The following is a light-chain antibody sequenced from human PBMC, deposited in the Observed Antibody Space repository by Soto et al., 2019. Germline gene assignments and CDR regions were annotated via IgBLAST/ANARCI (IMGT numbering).Light chain of an antibody. J-gene: IGLJ2*01. V-gene: IGLV2-14*01. CDR2: EVI. CDR3: GSYTDKSTVV. Sequence: QSALTQPASVSGSPGQSITISCTGTSSDVGGYNYVSWYQQHPGKAPKLMIYEVISRPSGVSNRFSGSKSGNTASLTISGLRSEDEADYYCGSYTDKSTVVFGGGTKVTVL. CDR1: SSDVGGYNY.